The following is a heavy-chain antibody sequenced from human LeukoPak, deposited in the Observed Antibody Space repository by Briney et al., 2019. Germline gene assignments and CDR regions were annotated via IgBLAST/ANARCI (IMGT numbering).Heavy chain of an antibody. Sequence: GGSLRLSCAVSGFTFSNAWMSWVRQAPGKGLEWVGRIKSKTDGGTTDYAAPVKGRFTISRDDSKNTLYLQMNSLKTEDTAVYYCTTLYGSGSYLSPHWGQGTLVTVSS. CDR2: IKSKTDGGTT. J-gene: IGHJ4*02. D-gene: IGHD3-10*01. V-gene: IGHV3-15*01. CDR3: TTLYGSGSYLSPH. CDR1: GFTFSNAW.